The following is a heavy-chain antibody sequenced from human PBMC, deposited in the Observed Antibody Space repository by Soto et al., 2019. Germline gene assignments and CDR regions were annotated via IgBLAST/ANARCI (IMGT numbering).Heavy chain of an antibody. V-gene: IGHV3-66*01. J-gene: IGHJ4*02. Sequence: EVQLVESGGGLVQPGGSLRLSCVASGFTVRNNYMSWVRQAPGKGLEWVSVIYGGGSTYYADSVDGRFTISRDNSKNTLYLQMDSLRVEDTAGYYCAKDQGPCPGYWGQGTLVTVSS. CDR3: AKDQGPCPGY. D-gene: IGHD3-10*02. CDR1: GFTVRNNY. CDR2: IYGGGST.